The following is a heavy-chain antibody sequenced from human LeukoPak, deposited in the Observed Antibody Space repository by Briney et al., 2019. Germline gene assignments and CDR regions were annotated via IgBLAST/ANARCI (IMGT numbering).Heavy chain of an antibody. J-gene: IGHJ4*02. CDR1: GFTFSNYG. D-gene: IGHD6-13*01. Sequence: GGSLRLSCAASGFTFSNYGMHWVRQAPGKGLEWVAVISYDGSNKYYADSVKGRFTISRDNAKNTLYMQMNSLRAEDTAVYYCARSPHSSSWYAYYFDYWGQGTLVTVSS. CDR2: ISYDGSNK. CDR3: ARSPHSSSWYAYYFDY. V-gene: IGHV3-30*19.